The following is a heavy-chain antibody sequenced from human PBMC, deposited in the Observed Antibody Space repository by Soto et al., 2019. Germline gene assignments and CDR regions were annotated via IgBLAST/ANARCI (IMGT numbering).Heavy chain of an antibody. CDR1: GGSVSSGTHY. J-gene: IGHJ6*02. CDR2: IYYTGTT. D-gene: IGHD4-17*01. V-gene: IGHV4-61*01. Sequence: QVQLQESGPGLVKPSETLSLTCSVSGGSVSSGTHYWSWIRQPPGKGLKWIGYIYYTGTTKYNPSFKSRTSISVDTSKNQFSLKLSAVTASDTALSYYAREPHDYGVPAGGIDVWCQGTTVTVSS. CDR3: AREPHDYGVPAGGIDV.